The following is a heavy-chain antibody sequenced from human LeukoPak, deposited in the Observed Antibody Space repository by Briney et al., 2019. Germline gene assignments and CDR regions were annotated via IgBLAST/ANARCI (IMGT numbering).Heavy chain of an antibody. CDR1: GFGFSGYG. Sequence: PGGSLRLSCRLSGFGFSGYGLSWVRQAPGKGLEWVSVISGSGYNTDYADSVKGRFTISRDNSGSTVYLQMNSLRAEDTAKYYCAKHSGSYFHYYFDYWGQGTLVTASS. D-gene: IGHD1-26*01. CDR3: AKHSGSYFHYYFDY. V-gene: IGHV3-23*01. J-gene: IGHJ4*02. CDR2: ISGSGYNT.